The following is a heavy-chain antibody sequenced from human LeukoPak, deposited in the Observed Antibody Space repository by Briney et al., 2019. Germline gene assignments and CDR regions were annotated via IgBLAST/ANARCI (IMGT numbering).Heavy chain of an antibody. Sequence: GESLKISCKGSGYSFTSYWVAWVRQMPGKGLEWMGITYPGDSDTRYSPSFQGQVTISADKSISTAYLQWSSLKASDTAMYYCARHVGDRRISDIDYWGQGTLVTVSS. CDR1: GYSFTSYW. D-gene: IGHD3-16*01. CDR2: TYPGDSDT. J-gene: IGHJ4*02. CDR3: ARHVGDRRISDIDY. V-gene: IGHV5-51*01.